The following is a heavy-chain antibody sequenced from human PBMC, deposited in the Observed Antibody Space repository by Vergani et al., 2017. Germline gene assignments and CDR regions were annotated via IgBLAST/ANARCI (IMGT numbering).Heavy chain of an antibody. V-gene: IGHV3-30*18. J-gene: IGHJ2*01. Sequence: QVQLVESGGGVVQPGRSLRLSCAASGFTFSSYGMHWVRQAPGKGLEWEGVISYDGSNKYYADSVKGRFTISRDNSKNTLYLQMNSLRAEDTAVYYCAKQKNYDILTDTNFDLWGRGTLVTVSS. CDR1: GFTFSSYG. CDR3: AKQKNYDILTDTNFDL. CDR2: ISYDGSNK. D-gene: IGHD3-9*01.